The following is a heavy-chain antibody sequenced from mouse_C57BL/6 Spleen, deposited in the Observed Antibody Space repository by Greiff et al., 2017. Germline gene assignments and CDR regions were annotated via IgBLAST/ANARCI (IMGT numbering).Heavy chain of an antibody. CDR2: IYPGDGDT. V-gene: IGHV1-82*01. D-gene: IGHD1-1*01. Sequence: QVQLKESGPELVKPGASVKISCKASGYAFSSSWMNWVKQRPGQGLEWIGRIYPGDGDTNYNGKFKGKATLTADKSSSTAYMQLSSLTSEDSAVYFCARLGTTVVAYYLDYWGQGTTLTVSS. CDR3: ARLGTTVVAYYLDY. CDR1: GYAFSSSW. J-gene: IGHJ2*01.